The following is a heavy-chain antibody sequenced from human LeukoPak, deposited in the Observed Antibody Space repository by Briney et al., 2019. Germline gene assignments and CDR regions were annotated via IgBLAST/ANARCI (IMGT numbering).Heavy chain of an antibody. V-gene: IGHV1-69*13. CDR2: IIPIFGTA. Sequence: GASVKVSCKASGGTFSSYAISWVRQAPGQGLEWMGGIIPIFGTANYAQKFQGRVTITADESTSTAYMELSSLRSEDTAVYYCARSIAARAPTFEGLDYWGQGTLVTVSS. CDR3: ARSIAARAPTFEGLDY. CDR1: GGTFSSYA. J-gene: IGHJ4*02. D-gene: IGHD6-6*01.